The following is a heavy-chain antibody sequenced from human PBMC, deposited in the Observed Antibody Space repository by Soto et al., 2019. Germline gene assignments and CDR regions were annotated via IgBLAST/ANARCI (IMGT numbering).Heavy chain of an antibody. D-gene: IGHD6-19*01. CDR3: AKDGRAVAGPYYYYGMDV. CDR2: ISGSGGST. Sequence: GGSLRLSCAASGFTFSSYAMSWVRQAPGKGLEWVSAISGSGGSTYYADSVKGRFTISRDNSKNTLYLHMNSLRAEDTAVYYCAKDGRAVAGPYYYYGMDVWGQGTTVTVSS. J-gene: IGHJ6*02. CDR1: GFTFSSYA. V-gene: IGHV3-23*01.